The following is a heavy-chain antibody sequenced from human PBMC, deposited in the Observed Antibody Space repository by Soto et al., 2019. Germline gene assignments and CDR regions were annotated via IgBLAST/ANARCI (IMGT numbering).Heavy chain of an antibody. CDR3: ARVSTSLYYGSGSYYNDSWFDP. Sequence: ASVKVSCKASGYTFTSYGISWVRQAPGQGLEWMEWISAYNGNTNYAQKLQGRVTMTTDTSTSTAYMELRSLRSDDTAVYYCARVSTSLYYGSGSYYNDSWFDPWGQGTLVTVSS. D-gene: IGHD3-10*01. J-gene: IGHJ5*02. V-gene: IGHV1-18*01. CDR2: ISAYNGNT. CDR1: GYTFTSYG.